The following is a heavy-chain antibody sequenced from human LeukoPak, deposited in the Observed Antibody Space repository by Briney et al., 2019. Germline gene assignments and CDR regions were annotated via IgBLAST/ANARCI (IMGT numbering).Heavy chain of an antibody. CDR3: ARDAGIAAWGAFDI. Sequence: GGSLRLSCAASGFTFSSYSMNWVRQAPGKGLEWVSYISSSSSTIYYADSVKGRFTISRDNAKNSLYLQMNSLRAEDTAVYYCARDAGIAAWGAFDIWGQGTMVTVSS. CDR1: GFTFSSYS. CDR2: ISSSSSTI. D-gene: IGHD6-13*01. V-gene: IGHV3-48*01. J-gene: IGHJ3*02.